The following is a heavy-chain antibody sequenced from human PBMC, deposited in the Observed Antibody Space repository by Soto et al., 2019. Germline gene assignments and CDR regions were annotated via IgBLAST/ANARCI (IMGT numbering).Heavy chain of an antibody. V-gene: IGHV4-59*01. D-gene: IGHD3-3*01. Sequence: PSETLSLTCAVYGGSISSYYWSWIRQPPGKGLEWIGYICYSGSTNYNPSLKSRVTISVDTSKNQFSLKLSSVTAADTAVYYCARAYKNDFWSGYSNWFDPWGQGTLVTVSS. CDR2: ICYSGST. CDR3: ARAYKNDFWSGYSNWFDP. J-gene: IGHJ5*02. CDR1: GGSISSYY.